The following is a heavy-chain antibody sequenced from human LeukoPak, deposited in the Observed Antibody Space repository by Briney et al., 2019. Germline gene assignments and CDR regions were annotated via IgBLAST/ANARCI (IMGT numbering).Heavy chain of an antibody. J-gene: IGHJ4*02. CDR2: ISHSGST. D-gene: IGHD6-19*01. CDR3: ARGQYKSGWYYGY. V-gene: IGHV4-34*01. CDR1: GGSFSGYY. Sequence: SETLSLTCAIYGGSFSGYYWSWIRQPPGKGLEWIGEISHSGSTNYNPSLKSRVTISVDTSKNQFSLKLRSVTAADTAVYYCARGQYKSGWYYGYWGQGTLATVSS.